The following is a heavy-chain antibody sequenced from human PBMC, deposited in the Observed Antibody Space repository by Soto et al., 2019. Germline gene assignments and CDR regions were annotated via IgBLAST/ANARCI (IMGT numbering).Heavy chain of an antibody. CDR3: ALPSAAPLSNFWSGYYSPLDY. CDR1: GYTFTSYA. V-gene: IGHV1-3*01. J-gene: IGHJ4*02. D-gene: IGHD3-3*01. Sequence: QVPLVQSGAEVKKPGASVKVSCKASGYTFTSYAMHWVRQAPGQRLEWMGWINAGNGNTKYSQKFQGRVTITRDTSASTAYMELSSLRSEDTAVYYCALPSAAPLSNFWSGYYSPLDYWGQGTLVTVSS. CDR2: INAGNGNT.